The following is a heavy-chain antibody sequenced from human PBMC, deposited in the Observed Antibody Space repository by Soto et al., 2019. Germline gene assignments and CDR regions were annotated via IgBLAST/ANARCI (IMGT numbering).Heavy chain of an antibody. V-gene: IGHV1-69*06. D-gene: IGHD3-3*01. Sequence: QVQLVQSGAEVKKPGSSVKVSCKASGGTFSTYAISWVRQAPGQGLEWMGGIIPIFGTDKDAQKFQGRVTISADKSTSTAYMELSSLMSEDTAVYYGAAGREYDPPSGMDVWGQGTTVTVSS. CDR2: IIPIFGTD. J-gene: IGHJ6*02. CDR1: GGTFSTYA. CDR3: AAGREYDPPSGMDV.